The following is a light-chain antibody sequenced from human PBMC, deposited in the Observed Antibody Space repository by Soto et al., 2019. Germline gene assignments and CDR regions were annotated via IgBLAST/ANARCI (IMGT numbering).Light chain of an antibody. V-gene: IGLV2-8*01. CDR2: EVS. Sequence: SALTQPPSPSGSPGQSVTISCTGNSSDVGGYNYVSWYQQHPGKAPKLMIYEVSKRPSGVPDRFSGSKSGNTASLTVSGLQAEDEADYYCSSYAGSNNFIFGTGTKVTVL. CDR3: SSYAGSNNFI. J-gene: IGLJ1*01. CDR1: SSDVGGYNY.